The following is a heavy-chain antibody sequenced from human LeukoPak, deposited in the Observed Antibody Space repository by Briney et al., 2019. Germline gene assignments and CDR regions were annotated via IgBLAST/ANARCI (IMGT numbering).Heavy chain of an antibody. CDR1: GFSFSSYA. CDR3: AKDTSIGRYCTNGVCSPFDY. D-gene: IGHD2-8*01. CDR2: FSGGASRT. Sequence: PGGSLRLSCVAPGFSFSSYAMSWVRQSPGKGPEWVSAFSGGASRTYYADSVKGRFTISRDNSKNTLYLQMNSLRVEDTAVYYCAKDTSIGRYCTNGVCSPFDYWGQGTLVTVSS. V-gene: IGHV3-23*01. J-gene: IGHJ4*02.